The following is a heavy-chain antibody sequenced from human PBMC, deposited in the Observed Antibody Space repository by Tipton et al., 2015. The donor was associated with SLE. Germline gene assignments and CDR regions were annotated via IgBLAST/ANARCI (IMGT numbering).Heavy chain of an antibody. Sequence: SLRLSCTASGFTFGDYAMSWVRQAPGKGLEWVGFIRSKAYGGTTEHAESVKGRFTISRDDSKSIAYLQMNSLKTEDTAVFYCTRGTSVGIAVAGSKNAFDIWGQGTMVTVSS. CDR3: TRGTSVGIAVAGSKNAFDI. CDR1: GFTFGDYA. J-gene: IGHJ3*02. V-gene: IGHV3-49*04. D-gene: IGHD6-19*01. CDR2: IRSKAYGGTT.